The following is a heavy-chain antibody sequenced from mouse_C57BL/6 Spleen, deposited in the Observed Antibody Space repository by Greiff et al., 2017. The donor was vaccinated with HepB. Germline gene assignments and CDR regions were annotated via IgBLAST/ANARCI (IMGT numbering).Heavy chain of an antibody. D-gene: IGHD3-2*02. V-gene: IGHV1-69*01. CDR2: IDPSDSYT. CDR1: GYTFTSYW. CDR3: ARATAQATFDY. Sequence: QVQLKQPGAELVMPGVSVKLSCKASGYTFTSYWMHWVKQRPGQGLEWIGEIDPSDSYTNYNQKFKGKSTLTVDKSSSTAYMQLSSLTSEDSAVYYCARATAQATFDYWGQGTTLTVSS. J-gene: IGHJ2*01.